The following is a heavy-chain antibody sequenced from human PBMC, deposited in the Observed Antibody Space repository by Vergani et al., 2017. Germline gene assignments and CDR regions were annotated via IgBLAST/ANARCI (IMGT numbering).Heavy chain of an antibody. CDR2: IRTKSYGETT. CDR1: GFIFRDYN. V-gene: IGHV3-49*04. D-gene: IGHD2-8*02. J-gene: IGHJ4*02. Sequence: DVRLVESGGGLIQPGRSLRLSCSVSGFIFRDYNMNWVRQAPGKGLEWVGLIRTKSYGETTEYAASVKGRFILSRDDANSFAYLQMNRLKADDTGLYYCTPTGAYWGRGTLVTV. CDR3: TPTGAY.